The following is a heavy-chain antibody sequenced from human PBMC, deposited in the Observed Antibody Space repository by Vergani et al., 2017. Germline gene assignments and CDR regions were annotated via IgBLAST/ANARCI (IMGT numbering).Heavy chain of an antibody. V-gene: IGHV1-46*03. Sequence: QVQLVQSGAEVKKPGASVKVSCKASGYTFTSYYMHWVRQAPGQGLEWMGIINPSVGSTSYAQKFQGRVTMTRDTSTSTVYRELSSLRSEDTAVCYCARVLGAGPAKPYYDYVWGNHAFDYWGQGTLVTVSS. D-gene: IGHD3-16*01. CDR3: ARVLGAGPAKPYYDYVWGNHAFDY. J-gene: IGHJ4*02. CDR1: GYTFTSYY. CDR2: INPSVGST.